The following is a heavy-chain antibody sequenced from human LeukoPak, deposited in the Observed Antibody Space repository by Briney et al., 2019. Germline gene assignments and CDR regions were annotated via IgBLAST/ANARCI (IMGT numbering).Heavy chain of an antibody. J-gene: IGHJ4*02. CDR3: AISVRGVITYREDY. Sequence: GASVKVSCKASGYTFTSYGISWVRQMPGKGLEWMGRIDPSDSYTNYSPSFQGHVTISADKSISTAYLQWSSLKASDTAMYYCAISVRGVITYREDYWGQGTLVTVSS. CDR1: GYTFTSYG. V-gene: IGHV5-10-1*01. CDR2: IDPSDSYT. D-gene: IGHD3-10*01.